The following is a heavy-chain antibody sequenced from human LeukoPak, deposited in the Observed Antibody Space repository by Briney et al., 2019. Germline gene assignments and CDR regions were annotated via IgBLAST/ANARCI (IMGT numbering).Heavy chain of an antibody. Sequence: GGSLRLSCPASGFTFRSYWMHWVRPAPGKGLVWVSRINRDGSKIVYADSVEGRFTISRDNAKNTLSLQMNSLRAEDTAVYYCVRDTSSSFDYWGQGTLVTVSS. D-gene: IGHD6-6*01. J-gene: IGHJ4*02. V-gene: IGHV3-74*01. CDR1: GFTFRSYW. CDR3: VRDTSSSFDY. CDR2: INRDGSKI.